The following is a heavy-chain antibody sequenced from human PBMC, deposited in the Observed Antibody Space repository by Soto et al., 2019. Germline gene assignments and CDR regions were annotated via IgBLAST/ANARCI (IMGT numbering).Heavy chain of an antibody. J-gene: IGHJ6*02. CDR2: IERDDDDK. CDR3: ARSIRGPRRFNGMDV. V-gene: IGHV2-70*13. CDR1: GFSLTSPGMC. Sequence: GPTLVNPTETLTLTCTFSGFSLTSPGMCVSWIRQPPGKALEWLALIERDDDDKYYSTSLKTRLTISKDTRKNQVVLTMANMDPADTGTYYCARSIRGPRRFNGMDVWGQGTTVTV. D-gene: IGHD1-20*01.